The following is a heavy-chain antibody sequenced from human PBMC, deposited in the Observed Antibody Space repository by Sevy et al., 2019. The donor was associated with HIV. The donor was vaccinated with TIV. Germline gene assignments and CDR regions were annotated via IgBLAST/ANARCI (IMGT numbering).Heavy chain of an antibody. CDR2: INPSGGST. CDR3: AREGVVVPAAPIPYDASFGY. D-gene: IGHD2-2*01. V-gene: IGHV1-46*01. J-gene: IGHJ4*02. CDR1: GYTFTSYY. Sequence: ASVKVSCKASGYTFTSYYMHWVRQAPGQGLEWMGIINPSGGSTSYAQKFQGRVTMTRDTSTSTVYMELSSLRAEDTAVYYCAREGVVVPAAPIPYDASFGYWGQGTLVTVSS.